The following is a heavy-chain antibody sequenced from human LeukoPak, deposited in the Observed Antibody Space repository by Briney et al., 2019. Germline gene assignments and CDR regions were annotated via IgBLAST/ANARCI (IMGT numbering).Heavy chain of an antibody. CDR1: GGSISSHY. CDR3: ARSNSILWFGELLSSWFDP. Sequence: PSETLSLTCTVSGGSISSHYWSWIRQPPGKGLEWIGYIYYSGSTNYNPPLKSRVTISVDTSKNQFSLKLSSVTAADTAVYYCARSNSILWFGELLSSWFDPWGQGTLVTVSS. CDR2: IYYSGST. V-gene: IGHV4-59*11. J-gene: IGHJ5*02. D-gene: IGHD3-10*01.